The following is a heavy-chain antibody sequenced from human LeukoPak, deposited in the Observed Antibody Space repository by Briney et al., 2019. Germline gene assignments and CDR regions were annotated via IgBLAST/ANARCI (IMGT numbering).Heavy chain of an antibody. J-gene: IGHJ6*03. V-gene: IGHV1-18*01. CDR1: GYTFTSHG. D-gene: IGHD7-27*01. CDR3: ASRTGDPYYYYYMDV. CDR2: ISAYNGNT. Sequence: GASVKVSCKASGYTFTSHGISWVRQAPGQGLEWMGWISAYNGNTNYAQKLQGRVTMTTDTSTSTAYMELSSLRSEDTAVYYCASRTGDPYYYYYMDVWGKGTTVTVSS.